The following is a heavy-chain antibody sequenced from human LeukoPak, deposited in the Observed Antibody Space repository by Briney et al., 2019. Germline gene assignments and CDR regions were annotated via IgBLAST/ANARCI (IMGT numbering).Heavy chain of an antibody. D-gene: IGHD3-22*01. CDR1: GYTFINYG. V-gene: IGHV1-18*01. CDR3: ARGFPHRRNYDSSGYYSYFFDY. J-gene: IGHJ4*02. Sequence: ASVKVSCKASGYTFINYGITWVRQAPGQGLEWMGWISTYNRNTKHPQKFQGRVTMTTDTSTSTAYMELTSLRSDDTAVYYCARGFPHRRNYDSSGYYSYFFDYWGQGTLVTVSS. CDR2: ISTYNRNT.